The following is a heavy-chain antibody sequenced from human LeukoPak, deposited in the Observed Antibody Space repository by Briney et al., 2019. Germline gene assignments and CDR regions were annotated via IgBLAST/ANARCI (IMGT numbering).Heavy chain of an antibody. CDR3: ARDGMYGSSSYYYYMDV. CDR1: GFTFSTYW. V-gene: IGHV3-74*01. D-gene: IGHD6-6*01. J-gene: IGHJ6*03. Sequence: GGSLRLSCAASGFTFSTYWMHWVRQAPGKGLVWVSRIKSDGSSTNYADSVKVRFTISRDNAKNTLYLQMNSLRAEDTAVYYCARDGMYGSSSYYYYMDVWGRGTTVTVSS. CDR2: IKSDGSST.